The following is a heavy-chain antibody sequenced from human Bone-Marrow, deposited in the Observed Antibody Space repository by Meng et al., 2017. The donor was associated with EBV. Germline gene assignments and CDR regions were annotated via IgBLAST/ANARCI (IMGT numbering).Heavy chain of an antibody. CDR2: INAGNGNT. D-gene: IGHD4-17*01. CDR1: GYTFTSTSFA. CDR3: ARGQHDYAFDY. J-gene: IGHJ4*02. V-gene: IGHV1-3*01. Sequence: QVQVGQSGAEVKKTGASVKVYCRASGYTFTSTSFAIHWVRQAPGQRLEWMGWINAGNGNTKYSQNFQGRVTITRDTSATTVHMELRSLRSEDTAVYYCARGQHDYAFDYWGQGTLVTVSS.